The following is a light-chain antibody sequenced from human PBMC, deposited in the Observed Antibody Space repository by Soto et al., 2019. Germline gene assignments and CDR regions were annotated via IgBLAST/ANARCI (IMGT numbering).Light chain of an antibody. CDR1: QSVSSSY. V-gene: IGKV3D-20*01. Sequence: ENVLTQSPATLSLSPGERATLSCGAGQSVSSSYLAWYQQKPGLAPRILIYDASSRATGIPDRFSGSGSGTDFTLTISRLEPEDFAVYSCQQYGSSPVTFGGGTKVEIK. J-gene: IGKJ4*01. CDR3: QQYGSSPVT. CDR2: DAS.